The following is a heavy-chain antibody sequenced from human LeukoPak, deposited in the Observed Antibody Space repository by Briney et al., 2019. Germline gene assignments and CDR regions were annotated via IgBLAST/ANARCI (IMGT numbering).Heavy chain of an antibody. CDR3: AGGRYCSSTSCYDFQH. CDR2: INHSGST. V-gene: IGHV4-34*01. D-gene: IGHD2-2*01. CDR1: GGSFSGYY. Sequence: SETLSLTCAVYGGSFSGYYWSWIRQPPGKGLEWIGEINHSGSTNYSPSLKSRVTISVDTSKNQFSLKLSSVTAADTAVYYCAGGRYCSSTSCYDFQHWGQGTLVTVSS. J-gene: IGHJ1*01.